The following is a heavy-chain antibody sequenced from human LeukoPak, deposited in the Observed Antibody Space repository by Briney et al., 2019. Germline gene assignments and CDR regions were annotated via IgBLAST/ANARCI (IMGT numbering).Heavy chain of an antibody. D-gene: IGHD5/OR15-5a*01. J-gene: IGHJ4*02. CDR2: IKEDGSEK. CDR3: ARGSSALGY. V-gene: IGHV3-7*01. CDR1: GFIFSSHW. Sequence: QAGGSLRLSCAASGFIFSSHWMTWVRQAPGKGLEWVASIKEDGSEKNYVDSVKGRFTISRDNAKNSLYLQMKSLRDEDTAVYSCARGSSALGYWGQGTRFAVSS.